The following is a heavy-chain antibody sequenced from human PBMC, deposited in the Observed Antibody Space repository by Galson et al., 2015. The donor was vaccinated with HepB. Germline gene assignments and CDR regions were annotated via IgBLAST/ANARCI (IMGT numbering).Heavy chain of an antibody. Sequence: SLRLSCKASGFSFSTYDMTWVRQAPGKGLEWVSTISGSGDDTHYADSVKGRFTISRDNSKNTLFLQMNSLRGEDTALYYCARGSAHWYFGLWGRATLVTVSS. J-gene: IGHJ2*01. CDR2: ISGSGDDT. CDR3: ARGSAHWYFGL. CDR1: GFSFSTYD. D-gene: IGHD3-16*01. V-gene: IGHV3-23*01.